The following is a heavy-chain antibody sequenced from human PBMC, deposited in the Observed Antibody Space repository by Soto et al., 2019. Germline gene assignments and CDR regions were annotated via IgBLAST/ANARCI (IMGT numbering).Heavy chain of an antibody. D-gene: IGHD2-21*01. V-gene: IGHV4-39*01. J-gene: IGHJ5*02. CDR2: IHYSGST. Sequence: SETLSLTCTVSGGSISNRRYYWGWIRQPPGKGLEWIGSIHYSGSTYDNPSLKSRVTISVDTSKNQMSLKLKSVSAADTAVYYCARHVSIAYCNDLRCALLSWFDPWGQGTLATVSS. CDR3: ARHVSIAYCNDLRCALLSWFDP. CDR1: GGSISNRRYY.